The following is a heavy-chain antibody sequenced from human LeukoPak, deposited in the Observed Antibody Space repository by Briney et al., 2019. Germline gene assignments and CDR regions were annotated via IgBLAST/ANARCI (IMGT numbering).Heavy chain of an antibody. J-gene: IGHJ2*01. D-gene: IGHD3-16*01. Sequence: PGGSLRLFCAASGFTFTDCWMSWVRQAPGKGREGVANIEQDGSDKLHLGSVMGRFTISRDNAKNSLYLQMNSLRAEDTAVYYCARTYLVGWYFDLWGRGTLVTV. CDR2: IEQDGSDK. CDR3: ARTYLVGWYFDL. CDR1: GFTFTDCW. V-gene: IGHV3-7*02.